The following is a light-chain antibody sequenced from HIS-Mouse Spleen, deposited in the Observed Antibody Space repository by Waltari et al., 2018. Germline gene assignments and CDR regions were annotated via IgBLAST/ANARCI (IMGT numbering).Light chain of an antibody. CDR2: EDS. CDR3: YSTDSSGNHRV. V-gene: IGLV3-10*01. CDR1: ALPKKY. Sequence: SYELTQPPSASVSPGQTARITCSGDALPKKYAYWYQQKSGQAPVLVIYEDSKRPSGIPEGFSGSSSGTMATLTISGAQVEDEADYYCYSTDSSGNHRVFGGGTKLTVL. J-gene: IGLJ2*01.